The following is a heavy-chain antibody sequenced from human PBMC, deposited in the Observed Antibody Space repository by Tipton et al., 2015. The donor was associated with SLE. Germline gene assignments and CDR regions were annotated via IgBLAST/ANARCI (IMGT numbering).Heavy chain of an antibody. CDR1: GGSFSGYY. J-gene: IGHJ4*02. CDR3: ARGIMGDHDY. D-gene: IGHD3-16*01. CDR2: INHSGST. V-gene: IGHV4-34*01. Sequence: LRLSCAVHGGSFSGYYCSWIRQPPGKGLEWIGEINHSGSTNYNPSLKSRVTISVDTSKNQFSLKLSSVTAADTAVYYCARGIMGDHDYSGQGTLVTVSS.